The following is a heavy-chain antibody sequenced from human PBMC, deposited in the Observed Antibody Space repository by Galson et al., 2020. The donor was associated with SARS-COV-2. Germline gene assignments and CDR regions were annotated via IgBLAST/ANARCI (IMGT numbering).Heavy chain of an antibody. CDR2: INSDGSST. V-gene: IGHV3-74*01. CDR3: ARTNYYYYYYMDV. CDR1: GFTFSSYW. J-gene: IGHJ6*03. Sequence: GGSLRLSCAASGFTFSSYWMHWVRQAPGKGLVWVSRINSDGSSTSYADSVKGRFTISRDNAKNTLYLQMNSLRAEDTAVYYCARTNYYYYYYMDVWGKGTTVTVSS.